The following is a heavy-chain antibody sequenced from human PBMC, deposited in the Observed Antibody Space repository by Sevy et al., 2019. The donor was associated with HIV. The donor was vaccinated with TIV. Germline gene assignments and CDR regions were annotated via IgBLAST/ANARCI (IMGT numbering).Heavy chain of an antibody. CDR2: ISAYNGNT. CDR3: ARAIYYDFWSGYYSFDY. J-gene: IGHJ4*02. V-gene: IGHV1-18*01. Sequence: ASVKVSCKASGYTFTSYGISWVRQAPGQGLEWMGWISAYNGNTNYAQKLQGRVTMTTDTSTSTAYMELRSLRSDDTAVYYCARAIYYDFWSGYYSFDYXGQGTLVTVSS. D-gene: IGHD3-3*01. CDR1: GYTFTSYG.